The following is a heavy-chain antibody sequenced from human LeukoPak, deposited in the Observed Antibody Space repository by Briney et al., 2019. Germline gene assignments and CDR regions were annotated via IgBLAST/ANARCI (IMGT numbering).Heavy chain of an antibody. D-gene: IGHD1-26*01. CDR3: AKSPYCGSYYVIDS. J-gene: IGHJ4*02. V-gene: IGHV3-33*06. CDR1: GFTFSSYG. Sequence: PGGSLRLSCAASGFTFSSYGMHWVRQAPGKGLEWVAVIWYDGSNKYYADSVKGRFTISRDNSKNTLYLQMNSLRAEDTAVYYCAKSPYCGSYYVIDSWGQGTLVTVSS. CDR2: IWYDGSNK.